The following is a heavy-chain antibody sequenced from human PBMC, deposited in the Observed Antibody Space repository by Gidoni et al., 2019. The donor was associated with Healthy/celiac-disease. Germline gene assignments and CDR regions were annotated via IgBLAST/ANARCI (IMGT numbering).Heavy chain of an antibody. Sequence: EVQLAESGGGLVQPGGSLSLSCAASGLTVSSHYMSWVRQAPGKGLEWVSVIYSGGSTYYADSVKGRFTISRDNSKNTLYLQMNSLRAEDTAVYYCASSPYDFWSGYSNRAFDIWGQGTMVTVSS. CDR3: ASSPYDFWSGYSNRAFDI. D-gene: IGHD3-3*01. CDR2: IYSGGST. V-gene: IGHV3-66*01. J-gene: IGHJ3*02. CDR1: GLTVSSHY.